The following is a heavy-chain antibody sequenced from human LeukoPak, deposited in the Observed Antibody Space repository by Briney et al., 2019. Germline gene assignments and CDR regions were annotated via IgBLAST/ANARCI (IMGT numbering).Heavy chain of an antibody. V-gene: IGHV3-30-3*01. CDR2: ISYDGSNK. Sequence: GGSLRLSCAASGFTLSSYAMHWVRQAPGKGLEWVAVISYDGSNKYYADSVKGRFTISRDNSKNTLYLQMNSLRAEDTAVYYCARDKLGLAAAGINWFDPWGQGTLVTVSS. CDR3: ARDKLGLAAAGINWFDP. D-gene: IGHD6-13*01. J-gene: IGHJ5*02. CDR1: GFTLSSYA.